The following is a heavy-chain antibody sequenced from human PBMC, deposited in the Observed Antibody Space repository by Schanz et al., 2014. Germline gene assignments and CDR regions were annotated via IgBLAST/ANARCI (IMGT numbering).Heavy chain of an antibody. D-gene: IGHD2-21*01. CDR3: TRSTLWSYDV. Sequence: QLHQWGAGLLKPSETLSLTCAVSGGSFSAHYWSWIRQPPGKGLEWIGEISYNGGANNPSLQGRVTISGDTSKKEVSLTLRSVTAADTAVYYCTRSTLWSYDVWGRGTMVIVSS. J-gene: IGHJ3*01. V-gene: IGHV4-34*01. CDR1: GGSFSAHY. CDR2: ISYNGGA.